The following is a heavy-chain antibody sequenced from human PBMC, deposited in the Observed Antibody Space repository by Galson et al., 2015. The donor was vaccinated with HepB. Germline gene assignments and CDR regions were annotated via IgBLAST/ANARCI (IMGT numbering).Heavy chain of an antibody. Sequence: SVKVSCKASGFTFITSAIQWVRQARGQRLEWIGWIVVGSGNTDYAQKFQERVTITRDMSTSTAYLELSSLRSEDTAVYYCAAAGGFIYSRSGNYYNFDYWGQGALVTVSS. CDR2: IVVGSGNT. CDR3: AAAGGFIYSRSGNYYNFDY. CDR1: GFTFITSA. D-gene: IGHD3-10*01. J-gene: IGHJ4*02. V-gene: IGHV1-58*02.